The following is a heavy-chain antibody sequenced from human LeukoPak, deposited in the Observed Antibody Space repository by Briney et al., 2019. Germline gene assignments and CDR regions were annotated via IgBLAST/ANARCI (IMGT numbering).Heavy chain of an antibody. CDR2: LLYSGST. J-gene: IGHJ2*01. D-gene: IGHD1-14*01. CDR3: ARTGRRGYFDF. CDR1: GASISDYY. Sequence: PSETLSLTCNVSGASISDYYWRWVRQSPEKGLEWIASLLYSGSTHYNPSLRSRVAISGDTSNNQFSLILTSVTTTDTAVYSCARTGRRGYFDFWGRGTLVPVSS. V-gene: IGHV4-59*01.